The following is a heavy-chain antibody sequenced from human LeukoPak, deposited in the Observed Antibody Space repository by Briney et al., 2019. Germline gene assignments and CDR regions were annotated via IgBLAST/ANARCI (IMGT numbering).Heavy chain of an antibody. Sequence: GGSPRLSCAASGFTFSSYAMSWVRQAPGKGLEWVSAISGSGGSTYYADSVKGRFTISRDNSKNTLYLQMNSLRAEDTAVYYCASNAITGTTGDYYYGMDVWGQGTTVTVSS. J-gene: IGHJ6*02. V-gene: IGHV3-23*01. D-gene: IGHD1-7*01. CDR2: ISGSGGST. CDR1: GFTFSSYA. CDR3: ASNAITGTTGDYYYGMDV.